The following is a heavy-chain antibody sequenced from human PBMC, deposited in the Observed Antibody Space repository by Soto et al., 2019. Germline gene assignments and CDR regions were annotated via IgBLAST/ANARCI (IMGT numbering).Heavy chain of an antibody. Sequence: PSETLSLTCTVSGGSISSTSYYWSWIRQHPGKGLEWIGYIYYRGSTSYNPSLKSRLTISLDTSTTQFSLKLSSVTAADTAVYYCARAPRVGPTYFDYWGPGTLVTVSS. V-gene: IGHV4-31*03. CDR3: ARAPRVGPTYFDY. CDR2: IYYRGST. CDR1: GGSISSTSYY. D-gene: IGHD1-26*01. J-gene: IGHJ4*01.